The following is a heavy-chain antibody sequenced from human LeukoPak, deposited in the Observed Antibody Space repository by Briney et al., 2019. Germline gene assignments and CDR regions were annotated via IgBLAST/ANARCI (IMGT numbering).Heavy chain of an antibody. CDR1: GGAITSGSYY. CDR3: ARAFQGSLDY. Sequence: PSETLSLTCSVSGGAITSGSYYWSWIRQPAGKGLEWIGRIYPSGNSNHNPSLESRVTILIDTSKNHFSLQLSSVTAADTAMYYCARAFQGSLDYWGQGTLVTVSS. CDR2: IYPSGNS. J-gene: IGHJ4*02. V-gene: IGHV4-61*02. D-gene: IGHD6-13*01.